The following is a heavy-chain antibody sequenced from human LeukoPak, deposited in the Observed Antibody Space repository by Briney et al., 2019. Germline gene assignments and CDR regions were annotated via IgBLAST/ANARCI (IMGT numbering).Heavy chain of an antibody. J-gene: IGHJ3*02. CDR2: ISYDGSNI. V-gene: IGHV3-30*18. CDR3: AKMTLIRGVIGRGTDDAFDI. CDR1: GFTFSSYG. D-gene: IGHD3-10*01. Sequence: PGGSLRLSCAASGFTFSSYGMHWVRQAPGKGLEWVAVISYDGSNIYYGDSVKGRFTISRDNSKNALYLQMNSLRAEDTAIYYCAKMTLIRGVIGRGTDDAFDIWGQGTMVTVSS.